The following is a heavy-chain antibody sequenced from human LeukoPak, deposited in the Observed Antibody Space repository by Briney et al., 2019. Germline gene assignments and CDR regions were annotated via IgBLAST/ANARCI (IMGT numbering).Heavy chain of an antibody. V-gene: IGHV4-59*01. CDR3: AREVPIAVAGTYYYYMDV. Sequence: SETLSLTCTVSGGSISSYYWSWIRQPPGKGLEWIGYIYYSGSTNYNPSLKSRVTISVDTSKNQFSLKLSSVTAADTAVYYCAREVPIAVAGTYYYYMDVWGKGTTATISS. D-gene: IGHD6-19*01. CDR1: GGSISSYY. J-gene: IGHJ6*03. CDR2: IYYSGST.